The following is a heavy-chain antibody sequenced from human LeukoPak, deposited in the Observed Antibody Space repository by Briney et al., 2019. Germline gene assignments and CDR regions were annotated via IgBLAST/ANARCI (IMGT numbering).Heavy chain of an antibody. D-gene: IGHD7-27*01. J-gene: IGHJ4*02. Sequence: PGGSLRLSCAGSGFTFSSNAMSWVRQAPGKGLEWVSSISDSGDFTYYADSVKGRFTISRDNAKNSLSLQMNSLRAEDTAVYYCARDRELGAIDYWGQGTLVTVSS. CDR1: GFTFSSNA. CDR3: ARDRELGAIDY. V-gene: IGHV3-23*01. CDR2: ISDSGDFT.